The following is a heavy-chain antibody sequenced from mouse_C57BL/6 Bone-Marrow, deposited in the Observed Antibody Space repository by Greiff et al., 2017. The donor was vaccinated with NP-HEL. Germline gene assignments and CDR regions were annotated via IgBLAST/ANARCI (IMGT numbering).Heavy chain of an antibody. Sequence: EVQVVESGAELVRPGASVKLSCTASGFNFKDDYMHWVKQRPEQGLEWIGWIDPENGDTEYASKFKGKATITADTSSNTAYLQLSSLTSEDTAVYYCTRITTIEDYWGQGTTLTVSS. CDR3: TRITTIEDY. J-gene: IGHJ2*01. V-gene: IGHV14-4*01. CDR2: IDPENGDT. D-gene: IGHD1-1*01. CDR1: GFNFKDDY.